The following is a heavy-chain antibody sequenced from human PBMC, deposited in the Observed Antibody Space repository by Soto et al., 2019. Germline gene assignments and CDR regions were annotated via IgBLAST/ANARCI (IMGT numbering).Heavy chain of an antibody. CDR1: GFTFSSYA. D-gene: IGHD3-3*01. CDR3: VKDFVVGYDFWSGSRSHGMDV. CDR2: ISSNGGST. Sequence: GGSLRLSCSASGFTFSSYAMHWVRQAPGKGLEYVSAISSNGGSTYYADSVKGRFTISRDNSKNTPYLQMSSLRAEDTAVYYCVKDFVVGYDFWSGSRSHGMDVWGQGTTVTVSS. V-gene: IGHV3-64D*06. J-gene: IGHJ6*02.